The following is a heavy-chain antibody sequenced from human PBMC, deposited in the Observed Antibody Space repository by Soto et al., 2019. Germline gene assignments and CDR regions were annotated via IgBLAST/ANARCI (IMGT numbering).Heavy chain of an antibody. V-gene: IGHV4-31*03. CDR2: IYYSGST. CDR3: AIAYRQSGYSSSWVFDS. CDR1: GGSINSGGYY. Sequence: QVQLQESGPGLVKPSQTLSLICTVSGGSINSGGYYWSWIRQHPGKGLEWIGYIYYSGSTYYNPFLMSRVTISAGASENQFSLKLSSVTAADTAVYFCAIAYRQSGYSSSWVFDSWGQGTLVNVSS. J-gene: IGHJ4*02. D-gene: IGHD6-13*01.